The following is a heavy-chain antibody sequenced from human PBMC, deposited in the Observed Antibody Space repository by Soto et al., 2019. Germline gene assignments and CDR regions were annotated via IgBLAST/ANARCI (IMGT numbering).Heavy chain of an antibody. CDR2: IKSKTDGGTT. D-gene: IGHD3-22*01. Sequence: GGSLRLSCAASGFTFSNAWMSWVRQAPGKGLEWVGRIKSKTDGGTTDYAAPVKGRFTISRDDSKNTLYLQMNSLKTEDTAVYYCTTDLSYDSSGYYFDYWGQGTLVTVSS. J-gene: IGHJ4*02. CDR1: GFTFSNAW. V-gene: IGHV3-15*01. CDR3: TTDLSYDSSGYYFDY.